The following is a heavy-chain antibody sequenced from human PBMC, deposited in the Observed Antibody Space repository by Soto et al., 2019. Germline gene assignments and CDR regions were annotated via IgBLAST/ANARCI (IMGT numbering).Heavy chain of an antibody. CDR3: ARARQLVGYFYYYMDV. CDR1: GYTFTNYG. CDR2: ISAYNGDT. J-gene: IGHJ6*03. Sequence: ASVKVSCKASGYTFTNYGITWVRQAPGQGLEWMGWISAYNGDTHYTQRPQGRVTMTTDTSTSTAYMELRGLRSDDTAVYYCARARQLVGYFYYYMDVWGKGTTVTVSS. V-gene: IGHV1-18*01. D-gene: IGHD6-6*01.